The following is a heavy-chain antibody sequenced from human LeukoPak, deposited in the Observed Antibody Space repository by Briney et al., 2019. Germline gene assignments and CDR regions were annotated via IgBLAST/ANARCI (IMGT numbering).Heavy chain of an antibody. D-gene: IGHD6-19*01. CDR1: GFTFSSYA. CDR2: ISGSGGST. V-gene: IGHV3-23*01. J-gene: IGHJ6*04. Sequence: PGGSLRLSCAASGFTFSSYAMGWVRQAPGKGLEWVSAISGSGGSTYYADSVKGRFTISRDNSKNTLYLQMNSLRAEDTAVYYCAKDIAVADNYYYYGMDVWGKGTTVTVSS. CDR3: AKDIAVADNYYYYGMDV.